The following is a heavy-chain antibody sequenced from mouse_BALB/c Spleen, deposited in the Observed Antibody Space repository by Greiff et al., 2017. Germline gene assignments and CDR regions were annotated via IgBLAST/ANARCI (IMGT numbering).Heavy chain of an antibody. D-gene: IGHD2-14*01. Sequence: EVKLVESGGDLVKPGGSLKLSCAASGFTFSSYGMSWVRQTPDKRLEWVATISSGGSYTYYPDSVKGRFTISRDNAKNTLYLQMSSLKSEDTAMYYCARHHRYDDYWGQGTTLTVSS. CDR3: ARHHRYDDY. V-gene: IGHV5-6*01. J-gene: IGHJ2*01. CDR2: ISSGGSYT. CDR1: GFTFSSYG.